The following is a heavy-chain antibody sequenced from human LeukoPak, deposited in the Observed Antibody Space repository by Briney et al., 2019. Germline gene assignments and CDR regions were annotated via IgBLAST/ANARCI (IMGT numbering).Heavy chain of an antibody. J-gene: IGHJ4*02. D-gene: IGHD4/OR15-4a*01. Sequence: ASGKVSCKASGYTFSSYYMHWVRQAPGQGLEWMGLINPSGSITSYAQKFQGRVTMTRDTSTSTVYMELSSLRSEDTAVYYCARERDDYALDYWGQGTLVTVSS. CDR1: GYTFSSYY. V-gene: IGHV1-46*01. CDR2: INPSGSIT. CDR3: ARERDDYALDY.